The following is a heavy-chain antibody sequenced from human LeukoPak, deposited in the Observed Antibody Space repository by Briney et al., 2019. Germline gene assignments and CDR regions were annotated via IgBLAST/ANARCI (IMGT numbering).Heavy chain of an antibody. V-gene: IGHV1-46*01. CDR1: GYTFTSYY. D-gene: IGHD6-19*01. CDR2: INPSGGST. Sequence: ASVKVSCKASGYTFTSYYMHWVRQAPGQGLEWMGIINPSGGSTSYAQKFQGRVTTTRDTSTSTVYMELSSLRSEDTAVYYCARDYSSGWYGYSLSYYGMDVWGQGTTVTVSS. CDR3: ARDYSSGWYGYSLSYYGMDV. J-gene: IGHJ6*02.